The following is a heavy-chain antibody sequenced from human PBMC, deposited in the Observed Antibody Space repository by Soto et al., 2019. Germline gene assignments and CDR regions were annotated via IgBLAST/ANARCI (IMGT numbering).Heavy chain of an antibody. V-gene: IGHV3-21*01. CDR3: ARDLVEATI. CDR2: ISSSSNYI. Sequence: EVQLVESGGGLVKPGGSLRLSCAASGFTFSSYSMNWVRQAPGKGLEWVSSISSSSNYIYYADSMKGRFTISRDNAKNSLYLQRNSRRAEDTGVYYWARDLVEATIWGRGTLVTVSS. D-gene: IGHD1-26*01. J-gene: IGHJ4*02. CDR1: GFTFSSYS.